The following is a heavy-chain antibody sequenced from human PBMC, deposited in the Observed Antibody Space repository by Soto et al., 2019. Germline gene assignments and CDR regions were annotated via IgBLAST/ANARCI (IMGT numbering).Heavy chain of an antibody. Sequence: EVQLLESGGCLVQPWGSLRLSCSASGFTFSSYAMSWVRQAPGKGLEWVSAISGSGGSTYYADSVKGRFTISRDNSKNTLYLQMNSLRAEDTAVYYCAKAPAVVAATVIFDYWGQGTLVTVSS. D-gene: IGHD2-15*01. CDR2: ISGSGGST. CDR1: GFTFSSYA. V-gene: IGHV3-23*01. CDR3: AKAPAVVAATVIFDY. J-gene: IGHJ4*02.